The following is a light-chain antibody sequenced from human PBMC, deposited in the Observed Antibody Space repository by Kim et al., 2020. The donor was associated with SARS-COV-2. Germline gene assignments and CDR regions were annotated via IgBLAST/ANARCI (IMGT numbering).Light chain of an antibody. V-gene: IGKV3-20*01. Sequence: ELGLTQPQGTLSLSPGERATLSCRASQSVSSSYLAWYQQKPGQAPRLLIYGASSRATGIPDRFSGSGSGTDFTLTISRLEPEDFAVYYCQQYGSSPLTFGGGTKVDIK. CDR3: QQYGSSPLT. J-gene: IGKJ4*01. CDR1: QSVSSSY. CDR2: GAS.